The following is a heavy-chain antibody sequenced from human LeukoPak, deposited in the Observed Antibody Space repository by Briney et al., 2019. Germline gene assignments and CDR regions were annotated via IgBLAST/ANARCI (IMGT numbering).Heavy chain of an antibody. CDR2: MNPNSGNT. D-gene: IGHD6-13*01. CDR1: GYTFTNYD. Sequence: ASVKVSCKASGYTFTNYDINWVRQATGQGLEWMGWMNPNSGNTGYAQKFQGRVTMTRNTSISTAYMELSSLRSEDTAVYYCARGGVAAANYYYYGMDVWGQGTTVTVSS. CDR3: ARGGVAAANYYYYGMDV. V-gene: IGHV1-8*01. J-gene: IGHJ6*02.